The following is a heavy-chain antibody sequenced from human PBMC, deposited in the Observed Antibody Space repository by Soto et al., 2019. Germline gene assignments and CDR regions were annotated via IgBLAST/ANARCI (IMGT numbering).Heavy chain of an antibody. CDR2: INHSGST. CDR1: VGSFSGYY. CDR3: ARGTRLIWFGELISYWYCDI. J-gene: IGHJ2*01. V-gene: IGHV4-34*01. Sequence: SETLSLTCSVYVGSFSGYYWSWIRQPPGKGLEWIGEINHSGSTNYNPSLKSRVTISVDTSKNQFSLKLSSVTAADTAVYYCARGTRLIWFGELISYWYCDIWGRGNLAT. D-gene: IGHD3-10*01.